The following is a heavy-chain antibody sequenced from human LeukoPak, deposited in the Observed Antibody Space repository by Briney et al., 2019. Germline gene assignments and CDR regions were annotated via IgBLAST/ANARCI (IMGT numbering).Heavy chain of an antibody. V-gene: IGHV4-38-2*02. CDR2: IYHSGST. D-gene: IGHD6-19*01. CDR3: AREEDRGAGY. J-gene: IGHJ4*02. CDR1: GYSISSGYY. Sequence: SETLSLTCTVSGYSISSGYYWGWIRQPPGKGLEWIGSIYHSGSTYYNPSLKSRVTISVDTSKNQFSLKLSSVTAADTAVYYCAREEDRGAGYWGQGTLSPSPQ.